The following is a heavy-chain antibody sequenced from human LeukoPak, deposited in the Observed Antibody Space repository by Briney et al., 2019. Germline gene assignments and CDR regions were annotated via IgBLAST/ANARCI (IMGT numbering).Heavy chain of an antibody. CDR1: GFTFSSYS. D-gene: IGHD2-15*01. CDR3: ARGRGVMCSGGSCTLGWFDP. V-gene: IGHV3-21*01. Sequence: GGSLRLSCAASGFTFSSYSMNWVRQAPGKGLEWVSSISSSSSYIYYAGSVKGRFTISRDNAKNSLYLQMNSLRAEDTAVYYCARGRGVMCSGGSCTLGWFDPWGQGTLVTVSS. J-gene: IGHJ5*02. CDR2: ISSSSSYI.